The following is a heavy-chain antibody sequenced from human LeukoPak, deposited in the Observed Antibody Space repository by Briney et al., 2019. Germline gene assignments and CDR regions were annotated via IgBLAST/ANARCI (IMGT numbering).Heavy chain of an antibody. CDR2: ISAGGGTT. CDR1: GFTFSTYA. V-gene: IGHV3-23*01. D-gene: IGHD3-10*01. CDR3: AKDRDGGSNTRAKGFDY. J-gene: IGHJ4*02. Sequence: PGGSLRLSCAASGFTFSTYAMSWVRQAPGEGLEWVSAISAGGGTTYYADSVKGRFTISRDKSTSTLFLQMHSLRVEDTALYYCAKDRDGGSNTRAKGFDYWGQGTPVTVSS.